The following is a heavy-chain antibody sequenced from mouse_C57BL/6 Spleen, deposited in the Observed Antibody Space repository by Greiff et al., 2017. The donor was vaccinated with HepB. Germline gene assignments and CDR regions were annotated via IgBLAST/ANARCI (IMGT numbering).Heavy chain of an antibody. V-gene: IGHV1-50*01. CDR2: IDPSDSYT. Sequence: QVHVKQPGAELVKPGASVKLSCKASGYTFTSYWMQWVKQRPGQGLEWIGEIDPSDSYTNYNQKFKGKATLTVDTSSSTAYMQLSSLTSEDSAVYYCAREPAYWGQGTTLTAS. CDR1: GYTFTSYW. CDR3: AREPAY. J-gene: IGHJ2*01.